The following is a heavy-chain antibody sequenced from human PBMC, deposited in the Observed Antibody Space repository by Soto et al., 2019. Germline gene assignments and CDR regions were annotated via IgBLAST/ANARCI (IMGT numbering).Heavy chain of an antibody. CDR2: ISAYNGNT. CDR3: ARDDPYYDILTGYLTRVAYAFDI. CDR1: GYTFTSYG. Sequence: QVQLVQSGAEVKKPGASVKVSYKASGYTFTSYGISWVRQAPGQGLEWMGWISAYNGNTNYAQKLQGRVTMTTDTSTRTAYIELRSLRSDDTSVYYFARDDPYYDILTGYLTRVAYAFDIWGQGTMVTVSS. V-gene: IGHV1-18*01. J-gene: IGHJ3*02. D-gene: IGHD3-9*01.